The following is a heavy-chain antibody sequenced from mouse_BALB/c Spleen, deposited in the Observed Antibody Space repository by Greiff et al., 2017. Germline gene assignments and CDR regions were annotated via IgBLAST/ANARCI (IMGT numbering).Heavy chain of an antibody. CDR3: ARDGSHDY. J-gene: IGHJ2*01. V-gene: IGHV14-3*02. D-gene: IGHD1-1*01. CDR2: IDPANGNT. CDR1: GFNIKDTY. Sequence: VQLQQSGAELVKPGASVKLSCTASGFNIKDTYMPWVKQRPEQGLEWIGRIDPANGNTKYDPKFQGKATITADTSSNTAYLQLSSLTSEDTAVYYCARDGSHDYWGQGTTLTVSS.